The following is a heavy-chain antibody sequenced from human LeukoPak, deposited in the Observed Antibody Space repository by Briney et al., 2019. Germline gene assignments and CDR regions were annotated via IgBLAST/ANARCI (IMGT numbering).Heavy chain of an antibody. Sequence: SETLSLTCAVYGGSFSGYYWSWIRQPPGKGLEWIGEINHSGSTNYNPSLKSRVTISVDTSRNQFSLKLSSVTAADTAVYYCARGGPVIAAVAGGTFDYWGQGTLVTVSS. CDR3: ARGGPVIAAVAGGTFDY. D-gene: IGHD6-19*01. CDR2: INHSGST. J-gene: IGHJ4*02. CDR1: GGSFSGYY. V-gene: IGHV4-34*01.